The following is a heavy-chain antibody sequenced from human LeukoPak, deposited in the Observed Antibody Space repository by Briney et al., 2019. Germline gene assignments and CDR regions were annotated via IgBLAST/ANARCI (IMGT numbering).Heavy chain of an antibody. Sequence: GGSLRLSCAASGFTFSSYAMSWVRQAPGKGLEWVSGISGSGGSTYYADSVKGRFTISRDNSKNTLYLQMNSLRAEDTAVYYCAKGNGYSYAFPGDYWGQGTLVTVSS. J-gene: IGHJ4*02. CDR3: AKGNGYSYAFPGDY. CDR2: ISGSGGST. CDR1: GFTFSSYA. V-gene: IGHV3-23*01. D-gene: IGHD5-18*01.